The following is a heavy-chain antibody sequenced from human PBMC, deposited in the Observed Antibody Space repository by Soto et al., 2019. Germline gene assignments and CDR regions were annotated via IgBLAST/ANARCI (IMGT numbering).Heavy chain of an antibody. Sequence: EVQLVESGGGSVQPGGSLRLSCAASGFTFSDFYMNWVRQAPGKGLEWVSHIRSSGSPTYYADSVKGRFTISRDNAKNSLYLQMDSLRDEDTAVYYCVRAECITCYGFGHWGQGTLVTVSS. D-gene: IGHD2-2*01. CDR2: IRSSGSPT. J-gene: IGHJ1*01. CDR3: VRAECITCYGFGH. CDR1: GFTFSDFY. V-gene: IGHV3-48*02.